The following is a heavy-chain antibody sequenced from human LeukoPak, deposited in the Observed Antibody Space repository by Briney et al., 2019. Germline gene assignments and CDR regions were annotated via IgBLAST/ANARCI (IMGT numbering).Heavy chain of an antibody. V-gene: IGHV4-61*02. CDR2: IYTSRST. J-gene: IGHJ5*02. D-gene: IGHD6-19*01. CDR1: GGSISSGSYY. CDR3: ARVVAVAPLDNWFDP. Sequence: PSETLSLTCTVSGGSISSGSYYWSWIRQPAGKGLEWIGRIYTSRSTSYNPALKSQITIPVDTSKNQFSLKLSSVTAADTAVYYCARVVAVAPLDNWFDPWGQGTLVTVSS.